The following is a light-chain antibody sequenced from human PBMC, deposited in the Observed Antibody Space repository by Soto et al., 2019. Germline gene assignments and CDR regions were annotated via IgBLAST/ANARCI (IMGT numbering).Light chain of an antibody. V-gene: IGKV1-39*01. CDR1: QTVNNY. J-gene: IGKJ1*01. CDR2: AAS. CDR3: HQSYDNPGT. Sequence: DIQMTQSPSSLSASVGDRITITCRASQTVNNYLNWYQHKPGQAPKLLIYAASRLHSGVPSRFSGSGSGTHFTLTISSVQPDDFASYFCHQSYDNPGTFAQGTKVDFK.